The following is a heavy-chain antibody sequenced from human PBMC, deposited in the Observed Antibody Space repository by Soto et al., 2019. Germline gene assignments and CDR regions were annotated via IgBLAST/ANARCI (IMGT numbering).Heavy chain of an antibody. Sequence: EVQLVESGGGLVQPGESLRLSCAVSGFSVSGNFMSWVRQAPGKGLEWVSDHYSGGITYYAGSVKGRFTISRDIPKNTLYLQMNSLRPEDTAAYYCAIFDYGAFDFWGRGTMVTVSS. CDR3: AIFDYGAFDF. J-gene: IGHJ3*01. V-gene: IGHV3-66*01. CDR2: HYSGGIT. CDR1: GFSVSGNF. D-gene: IGHD4-17*01.